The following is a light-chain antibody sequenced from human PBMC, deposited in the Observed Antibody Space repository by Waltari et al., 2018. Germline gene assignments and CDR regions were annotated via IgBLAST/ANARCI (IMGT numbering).Light chain of an antibody. V-gene: IGKV3-20*01. J-gene: IGKJ2*01. CDR2: GAS. CDR3: QQYGTSPYT. Sequence: EIVLTQSPGTLSLSPGERVTLSCRASQSVRSTYLAWYQQKPGQAPRLLIYGASTRATGIPDRFSGSGSRTDFTLTISRLEPEDFAVYYCQQYGTSPYTFGQGTKLEI. CDR1: QSVRSTY.